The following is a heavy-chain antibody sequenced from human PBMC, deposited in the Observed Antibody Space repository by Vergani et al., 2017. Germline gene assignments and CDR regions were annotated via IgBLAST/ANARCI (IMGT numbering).Heavy chain of an antibody. Sequence: QVQLQESGPGLVKSSQTLSLTCTLSGGSISSSSHFWGWLRQTPGKGLEWIGSIYYSGSTYYNPSLKSRVTISVDTSKNQFSLKLSSVTAADTAVYYCARWSGYDFYYYYYGMDVWGQGTTVTVSS. CDR1: GGSISSSSHF. D-gene: IGHD5-12*01. CDR3: ARWSGYDFYYYYYGMDV. J-gene: IGHJ6*02. V-gene: IGHV4-39*07. CDR2: IYYSGST.